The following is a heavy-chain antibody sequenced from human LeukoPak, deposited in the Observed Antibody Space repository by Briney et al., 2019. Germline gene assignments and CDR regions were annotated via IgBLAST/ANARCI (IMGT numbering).Heavy chain of an antibody. CDR1: GFTFSSYA. J-gene: IGHJ4*02. V-gene: IGHV3-23*01. CDR2: ISGSGGST. Sequence: GGFLRLSCAASGFTFSSYAMSWVRQAPGKGLEWVSAISGSGGSTYYADSVKGRFTISRDNSKNTLYLQMNSLRAEDTAVYYCAKDPRSTSCPLWCDYWGQGTLVTVSS. D-gene: IGHD2-2*01. CDR3: AKDPRSTSCPLWCDY.